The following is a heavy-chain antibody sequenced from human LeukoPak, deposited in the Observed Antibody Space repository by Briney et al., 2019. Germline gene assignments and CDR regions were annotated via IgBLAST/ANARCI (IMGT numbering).Heavy chain of an antibody. J-gene: IGHJ4*02. D-gene: IGHD4-17*01. CDR3: ARAGIESTVTTLFDY. CDR2: ISGSGGST. CDR1: GFTFTNYA. Sequence: GGSLRLSCAASGFTFTNYAMNWVRQAPGKGLEWVSTISGSGGSTYYADSVKGRFTISRDNSKNTLYLQMNSLRAEDTAVYYCARAGIESTVTTLFDYWGQGTLVTVSS. V-gene: IGHV3-23*01.